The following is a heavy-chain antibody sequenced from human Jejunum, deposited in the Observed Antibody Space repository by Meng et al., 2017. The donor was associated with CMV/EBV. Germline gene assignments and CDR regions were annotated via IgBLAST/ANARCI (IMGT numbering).Heavy chain of an antibody. J-gene: IGHJ3*01. CDR1: GFTFSDYG. CDR3: ARMGYGFEFFDV. D-gene: IGHD5-12*01. CDR2: INDDGSET. V-gene: IGHV3-7*01. Sequence: AASGFTFSDYGMNWLRQAPGKGLGWVANINDDGSETYYVDSVKGRFTISRDNANNSLYLQMDDLRAEDTAVYYCARMGYGFEFFDVWGQGTMVTVSS.